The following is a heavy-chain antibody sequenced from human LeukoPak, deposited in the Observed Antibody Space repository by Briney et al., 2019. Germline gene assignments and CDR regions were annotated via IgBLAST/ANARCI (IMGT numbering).Heavy chain of an antibody. CDR1: GDSISSSGYY. Sequence: SEILSLTCTVSGDSISSSGYYSSWIRQPPGKGLEWIGEINHSGSTNYNPSLKSRVTISVDTSKNQFSLKLSSVTAADTAVYYCARATAMAGYYYYYYMDVWGKGTTVTVSS. J-gene: IGHJ6*03. V-gene: IGHV4-39*07. CDR2: INHSGST. D-gene: IGHD5-18*01. CDR3: ARATAMAGYYYYYYMDV.